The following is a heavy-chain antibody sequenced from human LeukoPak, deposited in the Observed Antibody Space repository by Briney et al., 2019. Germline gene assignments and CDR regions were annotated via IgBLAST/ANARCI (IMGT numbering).Heavy chain of an antibody. CDR3: ARAPDVEDYYYYMDV. J-gene: IGHJ6*03. V-gene: IGHV4-59*11. CDR1: DGSIRSHS. D-gene: IGHD3-10*02. CDR2: IYNSGST. Sequence: SETLSLTCTVSDGSIRSHSWSWIRQPPGKGLEWIGYIYNSGSTNYNPSLKSRVTILGDTSKNQFSLKLSSMTAADTAVYYCARAPDVEDYYYYMDVWGEGTTVTVSS.